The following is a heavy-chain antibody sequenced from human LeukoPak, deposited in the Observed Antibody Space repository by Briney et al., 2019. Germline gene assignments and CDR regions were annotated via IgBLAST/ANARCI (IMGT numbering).Heavy chain of an antibody. Sequence: KPSETMSLTCTVSGGSISSGSYYWSWIRQPAGKGLEWIGRIYTSGSTNYNPSLKSRVTMSVDTSKNQFSLKLSSVTAADTAVYYCARGIAAAGTDYWGQGTLVTVSS. J-gene: IGHJ4*02. D-gene: IGHD6-13*01. CDR3: ARGIAAAGTDY. CDR2: IYTSGST. CDR1: GGSISSGSYY. V-gene: IGHV4-61*02.